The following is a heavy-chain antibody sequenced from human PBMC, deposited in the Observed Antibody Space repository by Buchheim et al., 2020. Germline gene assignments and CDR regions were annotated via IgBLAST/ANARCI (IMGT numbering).Heavy chain of an antibody. V-gene: IGHV3-33*01. J-gene: IGHJ4*02. CDR2: IWYDGSNK. CDR3: ARGGVRYCSGGSCNGFDY. D-gene: IGHD2-15*01. Sequence: QVQLVESGGGVVQPGRSLRLSCAASGFTFSSHGMHWVRQAPGKGLEWVAVIWYDGSNKYYADSVTGRFTISRDNSKNTLYLKMNSLRAEDTAVYYCARGGVRYCSGGSCNGFDYWGQGTL. CDR1: GFTFSSHG.